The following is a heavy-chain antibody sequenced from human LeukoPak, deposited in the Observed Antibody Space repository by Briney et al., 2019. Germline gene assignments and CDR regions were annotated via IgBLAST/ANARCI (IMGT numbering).Heavy chain of an antibody. CDR2: IYWHGDK. J-gene: IGHJ5*02. CDR3: AHFALTLRWFDP. CDR1: GFSLRTDGVG. V-gene: IGHV2-5*01. D-gene: IGHD3-16*01. Sequence: GSGPTLVNPTQTLTLTCTFSGFSLRTDGVGVGWIRQPPGKALEWLALIYWHGDKRYSPSLKSRLTITKDTSKSQVVLTMTNMDPVDTATYYCAHFALTLRWFDPWGQGTLVTVSS.